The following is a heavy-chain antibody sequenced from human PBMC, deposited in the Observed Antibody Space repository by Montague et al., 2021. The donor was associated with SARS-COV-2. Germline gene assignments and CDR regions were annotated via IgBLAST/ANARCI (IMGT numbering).Heavy chain of an antibody. V-gene: IGHV4-34*01. CDR2: INHSGST. CDR1: GGSFSGYY. Sequence: ETLSLTCAVYGGSFSGYYWSRVRQPPGKGLEWIGEINHSGSTNYNPSLKSRVTITVDTSKNQFSLKLCSVTAAVTAVYYCARGAGGYYYYYGMDVWGQGTPVTVSS. CDR3: ARGAGGYYYYYGMDV. D-gene: IGHD3-10*01. J-gene: IGHJ6*02.